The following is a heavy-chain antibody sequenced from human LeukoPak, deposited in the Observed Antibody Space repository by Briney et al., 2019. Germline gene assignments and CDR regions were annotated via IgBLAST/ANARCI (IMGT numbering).Heavy chain of an antibody. D-gene: IGHD1-26*01. CDR1: GFAFSSYA. CDR2: ISYDGSNK. J-gene: IGHJ4*02. V-gene: IGHV3-30*04. CDR3: ARDRWELLGGIDY. Sequence: GGSLRLSCAASGFAFSSYAMHWVRQAPGKGLEWVAVISYDGSNKYYADSVKGRFTISRDNSKNTLYLQMNSLRAEDTAVYYCARDRWELLGGIDYWGQGTLVTVSS.